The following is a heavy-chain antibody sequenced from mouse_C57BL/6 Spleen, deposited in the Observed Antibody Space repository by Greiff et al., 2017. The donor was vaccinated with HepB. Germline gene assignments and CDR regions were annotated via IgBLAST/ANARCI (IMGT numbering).Heavy chain of an antibody. D-gene: IGHD2-2*01. J-gene: IGHJ3*01. CDR3: AREDGYAWFAY. Sequence: EVKLQESGPELVKPGASVKMSCKASGYTFTDYNMHWVKQSHGKSLEWIGYINPNNGGTSYNQKFKGKATLTVNKSSSTAYMELRSLTSEDSAVYYCAREDGYAWFAYWGQGTLVTVSA. CDR2: INPNNGGT. CDR1: GYTFTDYN. V-gene: IGHV1-22*01.